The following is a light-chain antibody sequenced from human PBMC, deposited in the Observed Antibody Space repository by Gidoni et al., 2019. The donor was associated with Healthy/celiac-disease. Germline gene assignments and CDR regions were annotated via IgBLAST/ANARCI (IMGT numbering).Light chain of an antibody. J-gene: IGKJ5*01. V-gene: IGKV2-28*01. CDR3: MQALQTPIT. CDR2: LGS. CDR1: QSLLHSNGYNY. Sequence: DIVMTQSPLSLPVTPGGPASISCRSSQSLLHSNGYNYLDWYLQKPGQSPQLLIYLGSNRASGVPDKFSGSGSGTDFTLNISRVEAEDVGIYYCMQALQTPITFGQGTRLEIK.